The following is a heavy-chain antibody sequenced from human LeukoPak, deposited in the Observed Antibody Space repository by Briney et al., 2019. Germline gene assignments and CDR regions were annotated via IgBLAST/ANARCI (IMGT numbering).Heavy chain of an antibody. D-gene: IGHD4-17*01. CDR2: ISDSGTTI. J-gene: IGHJ4*02. V-gene: IGHV3-48*03. Sequence: GGSLRISFAAPGFIFRSYEMNWVRQAPGEGLEWVSYISDSGTTIYYADSVKGRFTISRDNAKNSLYLQMNSLRAEDTAVYYCARDAVTTPFDYWGQGTLVTVSS. CDR1: GFIFRSYE. CDR3: ARDAVTTPFDY.